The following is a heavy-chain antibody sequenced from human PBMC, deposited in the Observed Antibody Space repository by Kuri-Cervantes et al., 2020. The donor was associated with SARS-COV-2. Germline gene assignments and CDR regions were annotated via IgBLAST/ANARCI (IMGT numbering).Heavy chain of an antibody. V-gene: IGHV3-30*03. J-gene: IGHJ4*02. D-gene: IGHD5-18*01. Sequence: GESLKISCAASGLTFSTYGMHWVRQAPGKGLEWVAVISYDGSKRYYADSVKGRFTISRDNAKNSLYLQMNSLRAEDTAVYYCARTWIQLWLLDYWGQGTLVTVSS. CDR2: ISYDGSKR. CDR3: ARTWIQLWLLDY. CDR1: GLTFSTYG.